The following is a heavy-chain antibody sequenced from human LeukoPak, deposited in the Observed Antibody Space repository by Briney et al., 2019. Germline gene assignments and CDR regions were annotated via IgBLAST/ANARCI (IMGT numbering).Heavy chain of an antibody. CDR3: ARDSWRQQLVPLDAFDI. J-gene: IGHJ3*02. CDR1: GYTFTSYG. CDR2: ISAYNGNT. D-gene: IGHD6-13*01. Sequence: ASVKVSCKASGYTFTSYGISWVRQAPGQGLEWMGWISAYNGNTNYAQKLQGRVTMTTDTSTSTAYMELRSLRSDDTAVYYCARDSWRQQLVPLDAFDIWGQGTMVTVSS. V-gene: IGHV1-18*01.